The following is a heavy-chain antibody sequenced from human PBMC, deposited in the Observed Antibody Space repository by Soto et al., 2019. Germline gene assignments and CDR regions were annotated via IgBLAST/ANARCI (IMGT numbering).Heavy chain of an antibody. V-gene: IGHV3-30*18. J-gene: IGHJ6*02. D-gene: IGHD7-27*01. CDR1: GFTFGSYG. CDR3: AKDQAGDGGGMDV. Sequence: QVQLVESGGGVVQPGRSLRLSCAASGFTFGSYGMHWIRQAPGKGLESVAVISYDGSTKYYADSVKGRFTISRDNSKNTLYLQMNSLRAEDTAVYYCAKDQAGDGGGMDVWGQGTTVTVSS. CDR2: ISYDGSTK.